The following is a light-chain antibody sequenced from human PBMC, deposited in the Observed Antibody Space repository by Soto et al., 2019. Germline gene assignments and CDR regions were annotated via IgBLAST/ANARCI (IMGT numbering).Light chain of an antibody. Sequence: EIVLTQSPGTLSLSPGERATLSCRASQSVSSSYLAWYQQKPGQAPRLLIYGASSRATGIPDRFRGSGSGTDFTLTISSLEPEDFEVYYCQQYGSSPYTFGQGTKLEIK. V-gene: IGKV3-20*01. CDR2: GAS. CDR3: QQYGSSPYT. J-gene: IGKJ2*01. CDR1: QSVSSSY.